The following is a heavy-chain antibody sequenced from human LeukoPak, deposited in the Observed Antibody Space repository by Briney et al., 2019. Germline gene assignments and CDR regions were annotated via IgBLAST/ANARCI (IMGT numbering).Heavy chain of an antibody. V-gene: IGHV4-38-2*02. Sequence: SETLSLTCTVSGGSISSGYYWGWIRQPPGKGLEWIGSIYHSGSTYYNPSLKSRVTISVDTSKNQFSLKLSSVTAADTAVYYCARTFAGANIDYWGQGTLVTVSS. CDR3: ARTFAGANIDY. CDR1: GGSISSGYY. CDR2: IYHSGST. J-gene: IGHJ4*02. D-gene: IGHD4/OR15-4a*01.